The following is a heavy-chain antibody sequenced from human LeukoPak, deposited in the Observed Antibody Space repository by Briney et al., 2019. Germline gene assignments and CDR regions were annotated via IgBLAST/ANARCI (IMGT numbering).Heavy chain of an antibody. CDR3: TSSRLRYFDWLDYFDY. D-gene: IGHD3-9*01. CDR2: IRSKAYGGTT. CDR1: GFTFCDYA. Sequence: PGGSLRLSCTASGFTFCDYAMSWVRQAPGKGLEWVGFIRSKAYGGTTEYAASVKGRFTISRDDSKSIAYLQMNSLKTEDTAVYYCTSSRLRYFDWLDYFDYWGQGTLVTVSS. V-gene: IGHV3-49*04. J-gene: IGHJ4*02.